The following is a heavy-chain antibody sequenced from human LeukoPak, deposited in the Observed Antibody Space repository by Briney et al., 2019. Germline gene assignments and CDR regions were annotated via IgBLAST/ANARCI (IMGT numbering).Heavy chain of an antibody. J-gene: IGHJ4*02. CDR2: VYYTGTT. D-gene: IGHD2-2*01. CDR1: GGPISNRTFY. Sequence: SETLSLTCSVSGGPISNRTFYWGRIRQPPGKGLEWIGGVYYTGTTYYSPSLNSRVTVSIDTSNKQFSLRLTSVTAADTAVYYCARRAVVAAAVSYFDYWGQGILVTVSS. V-gene: IGHV4-39*01. CDR3: ARRAVVAAAVSYFDY.